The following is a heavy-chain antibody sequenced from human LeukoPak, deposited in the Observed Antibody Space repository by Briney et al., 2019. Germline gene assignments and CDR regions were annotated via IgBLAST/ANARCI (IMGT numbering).Heavy chain of an antibody. V-gene: IGHV4-4*02. CDR1: GDSVSSAIW. D-gene: IGHD2/OR15-2a*01. Sequence: SGTLSLTCAVSGDSVSSAIWWNWVRQSPGKGLEWIGEIYHSGSTIYNPSLKSRITMSVDKSKNQFSLQLTSVTAADTAVYYCVSAPGNPGVLFDSWGQGTLVTVSS. CDR3: VSAPGNPGVLFDS. J-gene: IGHJ4*02. CDR2: IYHSGST.